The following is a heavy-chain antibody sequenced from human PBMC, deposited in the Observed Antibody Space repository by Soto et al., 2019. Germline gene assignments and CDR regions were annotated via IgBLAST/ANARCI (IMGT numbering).Heavy chain of an antibody. CDR3: ARSRYYDSSRYRALDAFDI. CDR2: INYSGST. Sequence: PSETLSLTCNVSVASISRYNYWGWFRQPPGKGLEWIGKINYSGSTKYYWSLKSRVTMSVDTSRNQFSLKLSSVTAADTAVYYCARSRYYDSSRYRALDAFDIWGQGTMVTVSS. V-gene: IGHV4-39*07. CDR1: VASISRYNY. J-gene: IGHJ3*02. D-gene: IGHD3-22*01.